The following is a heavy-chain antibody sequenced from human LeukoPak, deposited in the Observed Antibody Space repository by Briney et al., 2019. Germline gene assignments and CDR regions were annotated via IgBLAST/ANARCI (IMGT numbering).Heavy chain of an antibody. Sequence: SETLSLTCTVSGGSISSHYWSWIRQPPGKGLEWIGYIYYSGSTNYNPSLKSRVTISVDTSKNQFSLKLSSVTAADTAVYYCARDRGSSWFGPIDYWGQGTLVTLSS. CDR2: IYYSGST. CDR1: GGSISSHY. D-gene: IGHD6-13*01. V-gene: IGHV4-59*11. CDR3: ARDRGSSWFGPIDY. J-gene: IGHJ4*02.